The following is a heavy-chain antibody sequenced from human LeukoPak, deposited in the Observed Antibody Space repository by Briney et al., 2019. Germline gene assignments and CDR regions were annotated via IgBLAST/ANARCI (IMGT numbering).Heavy chain of an antibody. CDR2: IWYDGSNI. CDR3: VRELPPVVQYYFDH. D-gene: IGHD2-21*01. V-gene: IGHV3-33*01. J-gene: IGHJ4*02. CDR1: GFTFSDYG. Sequence: PGGSLRLSCAASGFTFSDYGMHWVRQAPGKGLEWVAVIWYDGSNIYYADSVKGRFTISRDNYRNTLYLQMNSLRAEDTAVYYCVRELPPVVQYYFDHWGPGTLVTVSS.